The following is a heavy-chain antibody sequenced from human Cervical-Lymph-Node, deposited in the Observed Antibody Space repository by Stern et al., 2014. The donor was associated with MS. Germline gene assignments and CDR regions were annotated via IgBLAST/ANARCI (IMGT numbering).Heavy chain of an antibody. CDR3: AREVGSLAMDV. J-gene: IGHJ6*01. V-gene: IGHV1-69*06. D-gene: IGHD1-1*01. Sequence: QEQLVQSGAEVKKPGSSVKVPCKASGDTFTDYAISWVRQAPGQGPEWMGGITPIFGSADYAQKFQGRLTITADRSTSTAYMDLSSLTSEDTAVYYCAREVGSLAMDVWGQGTTVIVSS. CDR1: GDTFTDYA. CDR2: ITPIFGSA.